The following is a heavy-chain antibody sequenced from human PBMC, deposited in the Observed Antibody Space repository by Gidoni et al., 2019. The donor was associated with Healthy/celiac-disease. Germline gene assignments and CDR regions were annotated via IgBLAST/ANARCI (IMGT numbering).Heavy chain of an antibody. Sequence: QVQLQESGPGLVKPSETLSLSCTVSGGSISSYYWSWIRQPVGKGLEWIGRIYTSGSTNYNPSLKSRVTMSVDTSKNQLSLKLSSVTAADTAVYYCARVYCGGDCPPYYYYGMDVWGQGTTVTVSS. V-gene: IGHV4-4*07. CDR2: IYTSGST. J-gene: IGHJ6*02. CDR3: ARVYCGGDCPPYYYYGMDV. CDR1: GGSISSYY. D-gene: IGHD2-21*01.